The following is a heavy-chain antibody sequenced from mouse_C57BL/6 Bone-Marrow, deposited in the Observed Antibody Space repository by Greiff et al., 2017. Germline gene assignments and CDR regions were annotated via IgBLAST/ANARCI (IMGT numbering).Heavy chain of an antibody. Sequence: QVQLQQPGAELVKPGASVKMSCKASGYTFTSYWITWVKQRPGQGLEWIGDIYPGSGSTNYNEKCKSKATLTVDTSSSTSYMQLSSLKSEDSAVYYCAIGWLLSWFAYWGQGTLVTVSA. V-gene: IGHV1-55*01. CDR1: GYTFTSYW. CDR3: AIGWLLSWFAY. D-gene: IGHD2-3*01. CDR2: IYPGSGST. J-gene: IGHJ3*01.